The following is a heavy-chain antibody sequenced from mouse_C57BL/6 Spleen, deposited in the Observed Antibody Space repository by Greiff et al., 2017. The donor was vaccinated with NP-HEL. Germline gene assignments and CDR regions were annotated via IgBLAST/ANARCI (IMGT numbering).Heavy chain of an antibody. CDR3: AKQRQLLFAY. D-gene: IGHD6-1*01. CDR2: IWGDGSP. J-gene: IGHJ3*01. CDR1: GFSLTSYG. V-gene: IGHV2-3*01. Sequence: QVQLKESGPGLVAPSQSLSITCTVSGFSLTSYGVSWVRQPPGKGLEWLGVIWGDGSPTYHSALISSLGISKDNSKSQVFLKLNSLQTDDTATYYCAKQRQLLFAYWGQGTLVTVSA.